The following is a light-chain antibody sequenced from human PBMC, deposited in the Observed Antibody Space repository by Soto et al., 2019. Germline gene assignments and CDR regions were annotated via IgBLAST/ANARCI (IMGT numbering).Light chain of an antibody. CDR3: CSYAGSSTSLYV. CDR1: SSDVGGYNL. Sequence: VLTQPACVSGSPGQSITISCTGTSSDVGGYNLVSWYQQHPGKAPKLMIYEVTKRPSGVSNRFSGSKSGNTASLTISGLQADDEADYYCCSYAGSSTSLYVFGTGTKVTVL. J-gene: IGLJ1*01. CDR2: EVT. V-gene: IGLV2-23*02.